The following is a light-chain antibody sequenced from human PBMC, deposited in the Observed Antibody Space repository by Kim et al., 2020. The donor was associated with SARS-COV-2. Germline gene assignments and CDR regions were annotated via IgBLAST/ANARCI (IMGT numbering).Light chain of an antibody. V-gene: IGKV3-15*01. CDR1: QSVSSN. J-gene: IGKJ5*01. Sequence: SPGERATLSCRASQSVSSNLASCQQKPRRSPRLLIFGGSTRTASIPASFSSGRSWTTFSLIISSLQYQEFAVYYCRQYNGWPPMTFGQGTRLEIK. CDR2: GGS. CDR3: RQYNGWPPMT.